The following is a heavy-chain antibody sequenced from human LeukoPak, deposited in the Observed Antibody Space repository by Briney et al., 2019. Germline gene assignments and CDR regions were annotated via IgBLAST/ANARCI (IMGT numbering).Heavy chain of an antibody. CDR2: INPSDGTT. CDR3: ARAPANKYDSRLPEDY. CDR1: GYTFTGYY. Sequence: GASVKVSCKASGYTFTGYYIHWVRQAPGQGLEWMGIINPSDGTTGYAQKFQGRVTMTRDTSTSTVYRELRSLRSEDTAVYYCARAPANKYDSRLPEDYWGQGTLVTVSS. V-gene: IGHV1-46*01. D-gene: IGHD3-22*01. J-gene: IGHJ4*02.